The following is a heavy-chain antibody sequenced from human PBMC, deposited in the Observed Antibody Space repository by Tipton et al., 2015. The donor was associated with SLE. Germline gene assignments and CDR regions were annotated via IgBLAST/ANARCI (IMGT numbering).Heavy chain of an antibody. V-gene: IGHV3-33*01. J-gene: IGHJ4*02. CDR3: ARDLAVDGFDY. CDR1: GFTFSSYG. Sequence: SLRLSCAASGFTFSSYGMHWVRQAPGKGLEWVAVIWYDGSNKYYADSVKGRFTISRDNSKNTLYLQMNSLRAEDTAVYYCARDLAVDGFDYWGQGTLVTVSS. D-gene: IGHD6-19*01. CDR2: IWYDGSNK.